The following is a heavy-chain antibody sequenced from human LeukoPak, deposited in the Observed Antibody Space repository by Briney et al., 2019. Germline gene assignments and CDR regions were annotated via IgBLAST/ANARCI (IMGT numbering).Heavy chain of an antibody. CDR2: TSPSGGTT. V-gene: IGHV3-23*01. Sequence: PGGSLRLSCAASGFTFSSYAMTWVRQAPGKGLEWVSGTSPSGGTTFDADSVKGRFTISRDNSKNMLYLQMNSLRAEDTALYYCAKCGVIDTYDGFDIWGQGTMVTVSS. CDR1: GFTFSSYA. D-gene: IGHD1-26*01. CDR3: AKCGVIDTYDGFDI. J-gene: IGHJ3*02.